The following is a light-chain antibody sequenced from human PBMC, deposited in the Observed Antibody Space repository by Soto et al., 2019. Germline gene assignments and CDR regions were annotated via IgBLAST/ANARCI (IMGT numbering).Light chain of an antibody. CDR3: SSYTSSSPYV. Sequence: QSALTQPPSASGSPGQSVTISCTGTSSDIGAYNYVSWYQQHPGKVPKLMIYEVRNRPSGVSHRFSGSKSANTASLTISGLQAEDEADYYCSSYTSSSPYVFGTGTKVTVL. J-gene: IGLJ1*01. V-gene: IGLV2-14*01. CDR1: SSDIGAYNY. CDR2: EVR.